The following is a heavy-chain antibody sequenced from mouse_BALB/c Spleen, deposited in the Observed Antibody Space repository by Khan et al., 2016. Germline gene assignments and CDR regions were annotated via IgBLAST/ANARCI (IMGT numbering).Heavy chain of an antibody. CDR2: ISYSGST. CDR3: ARSHPYDYDGYYYAMDY. D-gene: IGHD2-4*01. CDR1: GYSITSDYA. Sequence: VQLKQSGPGLVKPSQSLSLTCTVTGYSITSDYAWNWIRQFPGNKLEWMGYISYSGSTSYNPSLKSRISITRDTSKNQFFLQLNSVTTEDTATYYCARSHPYDYDGYYYAMDYWGQGTSVTVSS. V-gene: IGHV3-2*02. J-gene: IGHJ4*01.